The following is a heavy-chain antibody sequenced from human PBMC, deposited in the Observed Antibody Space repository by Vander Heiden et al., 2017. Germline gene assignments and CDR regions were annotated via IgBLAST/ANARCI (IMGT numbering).Heavy chain of an antibody. J-gene: IGHJ4*02. CDR1: GFTFSSYS. CDR3: ARGKVAGYYFDY. V-gene: IGHV3-21*01. CDR2: ISSSSSYI. Sequence: RLSCAASGFTFSSYSMNWVRQAPGKGLEWVSSISSSSSYIYYADSVKGRFTISRDNAKNSLYLQMNSLRAEDTAVYYCARGKVAGYYFDYWGQGTLVTVSS. D-gene: IGHD6-19*01.